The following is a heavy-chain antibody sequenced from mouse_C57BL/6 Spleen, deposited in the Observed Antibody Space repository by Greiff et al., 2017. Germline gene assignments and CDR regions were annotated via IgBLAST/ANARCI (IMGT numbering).Heavy chain of an antibody. V-gene: IGHV1-69*01. J-gene: IGHJ4*01. Sequence: VQLQQSGAELVMPGASVKLSCKASGYTFTSYWMHWVKQRPGQGLEWIGEIDPSGSYTNYNQKFKGKSTLTVDKSSSTAYMQLSSLTSEDSAVYYCARRNGYYLYYAMDYWGQGTSVTVSS. D-gene: IGHD2-3*01. CDR3: ARRNGYYLYYAMDY. CDR1: GYTFTSYW. CDR2: IDPSGSYT.